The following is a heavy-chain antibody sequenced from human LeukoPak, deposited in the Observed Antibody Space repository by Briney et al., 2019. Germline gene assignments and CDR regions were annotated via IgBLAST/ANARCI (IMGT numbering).Heavy chain of an antibody. D-gene: IGHD3-3*01. CDR3: ARDYDFWSGSAGAFDI. CDR1: GFTFSSYS. V-gene: IGHV3-48*01. CDR2: ISSSSSTI. Sequence: PGGSLRLSCAASGFTFSSYSMNWVRQAPGKGLEWVSYISSSSSTIYYADSVKGRFTISRDNAKNSLYLQMNSLRAEDTAVYYCARDYDFWSGSAGAFDIWGQGTMVTVSS. J-gene: IGHJ3*02.